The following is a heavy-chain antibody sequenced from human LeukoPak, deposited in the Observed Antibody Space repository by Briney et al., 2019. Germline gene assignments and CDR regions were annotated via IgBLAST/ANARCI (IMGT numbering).Heavy chain of an antibody. D-gene: IGHD3-10*01. Sequence: SETLSLTCAVYGGSFSGYYWSWIRQPPGKGLEWIGEINHSGSTNYNPSLKSRVTISVDTSKNQFSLKLSSVTAADTAVYYCARGPRYGSGSYYNPYWGQGTLVTVSS. CDR1: GGSFSGYY. V-gene: IGHV4-34*01. CDR2: INHSGST. CDR3: ARGPRYGSGSYYNPY. J-gene: IGHJ4*02.